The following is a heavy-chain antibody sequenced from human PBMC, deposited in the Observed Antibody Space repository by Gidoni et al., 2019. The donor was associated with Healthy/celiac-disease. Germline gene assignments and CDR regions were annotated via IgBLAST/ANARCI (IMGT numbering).Heavy chain of an antibody. CDR2: IYHSGST. CDR1: GYSISSGYY. V-gene: IGHV4-38-2*01. Sequence: VQLQASGPGLVTPSETLSHSCAVAGYSISSGYYWGWLRQPPGKGLEWIGSIYHSGSTYYNPSLKSRGTISVDTSKNQFSLKLSSVTAADTAVYYCGGLYGDSDVWGQGTTVTVSS. J-gene: IGHJ6*02. CDR3: GGLYGDSDV. D-gene: IGHD4-17*01.